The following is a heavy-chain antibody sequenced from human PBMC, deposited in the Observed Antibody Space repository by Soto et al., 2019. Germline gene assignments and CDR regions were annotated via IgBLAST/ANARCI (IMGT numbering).Heavy chain of an antibody. Sequence: ASVKVSCKASGYTFTSYGISWVRQAPGQGLEWMGWISAYNGNTNYAQKLQGRVTMTTDTSTSTAYMEPRSLRSDDTAVYYCARDINAAAPSWFDPWGQGTLVPVSS. CDR1: GYTFTSYG. V-gene: IGHV1-18*01. J-gene: IGHJ5*02. CDR3: ARDINAAAPSWFDP. D-gene: IGHD6-13*01. CDR2: ISAYNGNT.